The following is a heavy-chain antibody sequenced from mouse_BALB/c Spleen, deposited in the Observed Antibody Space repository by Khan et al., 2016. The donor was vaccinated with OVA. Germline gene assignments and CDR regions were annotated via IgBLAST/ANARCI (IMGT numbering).Heavy chain of an antibody. CDR1: GFSLNNYS. CDR2: IWSAGST. J-gene: IGHJ3*01. D-gene: IGHD2-4*01. Sequence: VQLKQSGPGLVQPSQSLSITCTVSGFSLNNYSVHWVRQSPGKGLEWLGVIWSAGSTDYNAAFISRLTISKDNSRSKAFFKMNRRQSNDTAIYYCARRGYDYGRGALFAYWGQGTLVTVSA. V-gene: IGHV2-2*03. CDR3: ARRGYDYGRGALFAY.